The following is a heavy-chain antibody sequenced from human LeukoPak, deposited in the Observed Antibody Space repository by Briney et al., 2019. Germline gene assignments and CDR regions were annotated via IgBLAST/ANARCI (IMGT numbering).Heavy chain of an antibody. J-gene: IGHJ3*02. Sequence: GGSLRLSCAASGFTFSNAWMSWVRQAPGKGLEWVGRIKSKTDGGTTDYAAPVKGRFTISRDDSKNTLYLQMNSLKTEDTAVYYCTTCDDILTGYPRPDAFDIWGQGTMVTVSS. D-gene: IGHD3-9*01. V-gene: IGHV3-15*01. CDR3: TTCDDILTGYPRPDAFDI. CDR1: GFTFSNAW. CDR2: IKSKTDGGTT.